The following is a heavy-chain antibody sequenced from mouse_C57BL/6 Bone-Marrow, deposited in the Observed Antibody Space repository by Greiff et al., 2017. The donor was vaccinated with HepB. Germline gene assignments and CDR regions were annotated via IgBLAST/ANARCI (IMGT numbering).Heavy chain of an antibody. J-gene: IGHJ1*03. CDR3: ARGIITTGYFDV. Sequence: EVKVVESGGGLVKPGGSLKLSCAASGFTFSDYGMHWVRQAPEKGLEWVAYISSGSSTIYYADTVKGRFTISRDNAKNTLFLQMTSLRSEDTAMYYCARGIITTGYFDVWGTGTTVTVSS. CDR2: ISSGSSTI. D-gene: IGHD1-1*01. CDR1: GFTFSDYG. V-gene: IGHV5-17*01.